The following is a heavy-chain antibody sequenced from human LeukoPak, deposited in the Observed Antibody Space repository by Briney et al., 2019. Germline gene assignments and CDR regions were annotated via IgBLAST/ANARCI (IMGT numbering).Heavy chain of an antibody. D-gene: IGHD6-19*01. CDR3: ARDKDMAVPGY. CDR2: MNPNSGGT. V-gene: IGHV1-8*01. CDR1: GYTFTSYD. J-gene: IGHJ4*02. Sequence: ASVTVSFKASGYTFTSYDINWVRQAAGQGLEWMGRMNPNSGGTGFAQKFQGRLTMTRSTSISTAYMELSSLRSEDTAVYYCARDKDMAVPGYWGQGTLVTVSS.